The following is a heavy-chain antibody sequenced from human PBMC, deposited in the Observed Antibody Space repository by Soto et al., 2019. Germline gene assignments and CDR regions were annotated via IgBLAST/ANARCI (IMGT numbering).Heavy chain of an antibody. V-gene: IGHV3-15*07. D-gene: IGHD6-6*01. Sequence: EVQLVESGGGLVKPGGSLRLSCAASGFTFSNAWMNWVRQAPGKGLEWVGRIKSKTDGGTTDYAAPVKGRFTISRDDSNNTLYLQMNSLKTEDTAVYYCTREYSSSSWAVGFYGMDVWGQGTTVTVSS. CDR1: GFTFSNAW. CDR3: TREYSSSSWAVGFYGMDV. CDR2: IKSKTDGGTT. J-gene: IGHJ6*02.